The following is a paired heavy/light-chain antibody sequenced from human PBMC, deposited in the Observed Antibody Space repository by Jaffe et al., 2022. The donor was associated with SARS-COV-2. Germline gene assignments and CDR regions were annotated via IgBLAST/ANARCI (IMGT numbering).Light chain of an antibody. CDR1: SGSVSTSHY. J-gene: IGLJ3*02. V-gene: IGLV8-61*01. Sequence: QTVVTQEPSFSVSPGGTVTLTCGLTSGSVSTSHYPSWYQQTPGQAPRTLVYSTTTRSFGVPDRFSGSILGNKAVLTITGAQADDESHYYCVMYMGSGTWVFGGGTKLTVL. CDR3: VMYMGSGTWV. CDR2: STT.
Heavy chain of an antibody. V-gene: IGHV3-23*04. Sequence: EVQLVESGGGLVQPGGSLRLSCVASGFTFSTYGMSWIRQVPGKGLEWVSGIRGSDGLRDSDGRTSYADSVRGRFTISRDNSKHTLYLQMNSLRADDTAVYYCAKGDCGGDCYLTDSWGQGTLVTVSS. D-gene: IGHD2-21*02. J-gene: IGHJ5*01. CDR2: IRGSDGLRDSDGRT. CDR1: GFTFSTYG. CDR3: AKGDCGGDCYLTDS.